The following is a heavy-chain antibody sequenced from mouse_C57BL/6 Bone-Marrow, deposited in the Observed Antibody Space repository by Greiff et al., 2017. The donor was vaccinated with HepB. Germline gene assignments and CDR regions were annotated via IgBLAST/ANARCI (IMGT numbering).Heavy chain of an antibody. D-gene: IGHD2-2*01. CDR2: IYPRDGST. CDR1: GYTFTDYT. CDR3: ARYGYDGYYFDY. Sequence: VQLQQSDAEFVKPGASVKISCKASGYTFTDYTIHWMKQRPEQGLEWIGYIYPRDGSTKYNEKFKGKATLTADKSSSTAYMQLNSLTSEDSAVYFCARYGYDGYYFDYWGQGTTLTVSS. V-gene: IGHV1-78*01. J-gene: IGHJ2*01.